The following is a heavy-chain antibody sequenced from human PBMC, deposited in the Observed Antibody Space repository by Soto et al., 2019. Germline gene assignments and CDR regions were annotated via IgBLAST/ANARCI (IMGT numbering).Heavy chain of an antibody. CDR1: GFTFSSYW. CDR2: INSDGSST. V-gene: IGHV3-74*01. J-gene: IGHJ4*02. CDR3: ASRDGYNSFPLDY. D-gene: IGHD5-12*01. Sequence: GGSLRLSCAASGFTFSSYWMHWVRQAPGKGLVWVSRINSDGSSTSYADSVKGRFTISRDNAKNTLYLQMNSLRAEDTAVYYCASRDGYNSFPLDYWGQGTLVTVSS.